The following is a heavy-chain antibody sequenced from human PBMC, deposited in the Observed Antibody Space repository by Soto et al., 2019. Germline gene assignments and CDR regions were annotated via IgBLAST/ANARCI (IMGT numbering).Heavy chain of an antibody. D-gene: IGHD3-10*01. CDR1: GPSITSLP. CDR2: IYFTGST. V-gene: IGHV4-59*11. Sequence: TETMAITSNLGGPSITSLPWDWFRQPPGKGLEWIGYIYFTGSTNYNPSIASRVTMSIDSSKRQFSLKLRSVSAADTAVYFCARHMAPGGSGNFDSWGQGNLGT. CDR3: ARHMAPGGSGNFDS. J-gene: IGHJ4*02.